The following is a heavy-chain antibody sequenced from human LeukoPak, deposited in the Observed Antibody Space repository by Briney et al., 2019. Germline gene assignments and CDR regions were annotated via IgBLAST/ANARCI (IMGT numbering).Heavy chain of an antibody. J-gene: IGHJ4*02. CDR2: TSSGSTYI. V-gene: IGHV3-21*01. CDR3: ARGSNVQQRLDSFDF. D-gene: IGHD6-25*01. Sequence: GGSLSLSCAVSGFIFSNYAMNWVRQAPGKGLEWVSSTSSGSTYIYYAVSVKGRFTISRDNAKNSLYLQMNSLRAEDTAVYYCARGSNVQQRLDSFDFWGQGTLVTVSS. CDR1: GFIFSNYA.